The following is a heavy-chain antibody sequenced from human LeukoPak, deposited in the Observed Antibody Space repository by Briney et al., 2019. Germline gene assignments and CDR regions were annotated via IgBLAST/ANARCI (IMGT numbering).Heavy chain of an antibody. Sequence: AGGSLRLSCAASGFTFSSYAMSWVRQAPGKGLEWVSAISGSGGSTYYADSVKGRFTISRDNSKNTLYLQMNSLGAEDTAVYYCAKDLLEWPRLGYYYYGMDVWGQGTTVTVSS. CDR1: GFTFSSYA. D-gene: IGHD3-3*01. CDR3: AKDLLEWPRLGYYYYGMDV. V-gene: IGHV3-23*01. J-gene: IGHJ6*02. CDR2: ISGSGGST.